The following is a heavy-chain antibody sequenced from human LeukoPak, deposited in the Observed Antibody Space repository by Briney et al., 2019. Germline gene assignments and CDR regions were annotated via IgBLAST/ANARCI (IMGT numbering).Heavy chain of an antibody. V-gene: IGHV1-18*01. Sequence: ASVKVSCKVSGYTLTELSMHWVRQAPGKGLEWMGWISAYNGNTNYAQKLQGRVTMTTDTSTSTAYMELRSLRSDDTAVYYCARVGATLTAGAFDIWGQGTMVTVSS. J-gene: IGHJ3*02. CDR3: ARVGATLTAGAFDI. CDR2: ISAYNGNT. D-gene: IGHD1-14*01. CDR1: GYTLTELS.